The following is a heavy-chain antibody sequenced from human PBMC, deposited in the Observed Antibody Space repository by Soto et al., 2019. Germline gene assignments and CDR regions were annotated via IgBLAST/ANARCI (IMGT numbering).Heavy chain of an antibody. CDR1: GGTFSSYA. J-gene: IGHJ4*02. D-gene: IGHD1-7*01. Sequence: QVQLVQSGAEVKKPGSSVKVSCKASGGTFSSYAISWVRQAPGQGLEWMGGIIPIFGTSNSAQKFQGRVTITADESTSTAYMELSSLRAEDTAVYCCARGGGNYVVPFDYWGQGTLVTVSS. CDR3: ARGGGNYVVPFDY. V-gene: IGHV1-69*01. CDR2: IIPIFGTS.